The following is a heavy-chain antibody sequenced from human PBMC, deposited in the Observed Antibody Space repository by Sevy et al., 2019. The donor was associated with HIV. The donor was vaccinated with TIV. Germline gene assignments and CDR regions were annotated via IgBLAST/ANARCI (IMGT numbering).Heavy chain of an antibody. Sequence: GGSLRLSCAASGFTFSNAWMSWVRQAPGKGLEWVGRIKSKTDGGTTDYAAPVKGRFTISRDDSNNTLYLQMNSLKTDDTAVYYCTTRLIVAANAFDIWGQRTMVTVSS. V-gene: IGHV3-15*01. CDR3: TTRLIVAANAFDI. D-gene: IGHD2-15*01. CDR1: GFTFSNAW. CDR2: IKSKTDGGTT. J-gene: IGHJ3*02.